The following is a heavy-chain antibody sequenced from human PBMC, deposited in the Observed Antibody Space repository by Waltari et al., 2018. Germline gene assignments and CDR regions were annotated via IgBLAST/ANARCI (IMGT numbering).Heavy chain of an antibody. J-gene: IGHJ5*02. CDR3: ARSGYDSTEGWLDP. CDR1: GASVSGGSDF. V-gene: IGHV4-61*02. CDR2: IYTTGRT. Sequence: QVQLQESGPGLVKPSQTLSLTCTVSGASVSGGSDFWNWIRQPAGKGLEWIARIYTTGRTDYNPSLQSRVTISADTSKNELSLKMSSVTAADTAVYYCARSGYDSTEGWLDPWGPGTLVTVSS. D-gene: IGHD3-22*01.